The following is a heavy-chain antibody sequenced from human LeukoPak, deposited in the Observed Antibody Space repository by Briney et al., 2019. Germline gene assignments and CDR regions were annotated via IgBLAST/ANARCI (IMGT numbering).Heavy chain of an antibody. CDR2: IRYDGSNK. J-gene: IGHJ4*02. CDR1: GFTFSSYG. V-gene: IGHV3-30*02. CDR3: AKETLRYGGLPFDY. Sequence: GGSLRLSCAASGFTFSSYGMHWVRQAPGKGLEWVAFIRYDGSNKYYADSVKGRFTISRDSSKNTLYLQMNSLRAEDTAVYYCAKETLRYGGLPFDYWGQGTLVTVSS. D-gene: IGHD3-10*01.